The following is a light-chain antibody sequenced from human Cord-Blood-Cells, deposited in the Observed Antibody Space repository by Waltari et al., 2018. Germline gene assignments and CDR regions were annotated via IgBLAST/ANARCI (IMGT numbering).Light chain of an antibody. J-gene: IGKJ4*01. CDR2: DAT. Sequence: DIQMTQSPSSLSVSLGDRVTITCQASQDISNYLNWYQKKPGKAPKLLIYDATNLETGVPSMISGSGSGADFTFTSSSLQPEDIATYYCQQYDNLPLTFGGGTKVEIK. V-gene: IGKV1-33*01. CDR3: QQYDNLPLT. CDR1: QDISNY.